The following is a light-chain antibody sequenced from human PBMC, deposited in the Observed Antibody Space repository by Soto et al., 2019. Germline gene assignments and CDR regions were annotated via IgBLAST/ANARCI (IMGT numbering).Light chain of an antibody. Sequence: QCARNRAPSGSGTPWPRVTISYSGRSSNIESNTVNWYQQLPGTAPKLLIYSNNQRPSGDHDRFSGSKSGTSASLAISGLHSENEAEYYCAAWVASLTGGVFGGGPKVTV. J-gene: IGLJ2*01. V-gene: IGLV1-44*01. CDR2: SNN. CDR1: SSNIESNT. CDR3: AAWVASLTGGV.